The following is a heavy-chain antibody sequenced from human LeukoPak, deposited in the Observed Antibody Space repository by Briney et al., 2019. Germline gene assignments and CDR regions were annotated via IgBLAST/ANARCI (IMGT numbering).Heavy chain of an antibody. D-gene: IGHD3-3*01. CDR3: ARDFGQRRDFYYYGLDV. V-gene: IGHV3-20*04. CDR2: INWNGQST. Sequence: GGSLRLSCAASGFTIDDYGLSWVRQAPGKGLAWVSDINWNGQSTDYADSVKGRFTISRDNAKNSLYLQMNSLRAEDTALYYCARDFGQRRDFYYYGLDVWGQGTTVTVSS. J-gene: IGHJ6*02. CDR1: GFTIDDYG.